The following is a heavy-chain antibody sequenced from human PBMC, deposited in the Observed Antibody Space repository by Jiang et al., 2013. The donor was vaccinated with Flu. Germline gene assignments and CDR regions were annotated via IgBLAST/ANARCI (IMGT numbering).Heavy chain of an antibody. CDR3: AKSLGRWLFDY. CDR2: ISYDGSNK. Sequence: QLVESGGGVVQPGGSLRLSCAASGFTFSSYAMHWVRQAPGKGLEWVAVISYDGSNKYYADSVKGRFTISRDNSKNTLYLQMNSLRAEDTAVYYCAKSLGRWLFDYWGQGTLVTVSS. V-gene: IGHV3-30*01. J-gene: IGHJ4*02. CDR1: GFTFSSYA. D-gene: IGHD5-24*01.